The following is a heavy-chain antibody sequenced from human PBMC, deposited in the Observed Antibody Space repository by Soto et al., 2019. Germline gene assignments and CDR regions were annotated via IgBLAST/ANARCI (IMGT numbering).Heavy chain of an antibody. CDR3: ARSAYYYDSSGYYYPVYFDY. D-gene: IGHD3-22*01. J-gene: IGHJ4*02. CDR1: GYTFTSYG. CDR2: ISAYNGNT. Sequence: ASVKVSCKASGYTFTSYGISWVRQAPGQGLEWMGWISAYNGNTNYAQKLQGGVTMTTDTSTSTAYMELRSLRSDDTAVYYRARSAYYYDSSGYYYPVYFDYWGQGTLVTVSS. V-gene: IGHV1-18*04.